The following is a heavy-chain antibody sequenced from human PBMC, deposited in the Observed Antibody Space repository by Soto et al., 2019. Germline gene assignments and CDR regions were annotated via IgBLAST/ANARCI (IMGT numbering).Heavy chain of an antibody. J-gene: IGHJ6*02. D-gene: IGHD3-10*01. V-gene: IGHV4-4*08. Sequence: QVQLQESGPGLVKPSETLSLTCTVSGDSISSYNLAWIRQPPGKGLEWIGYFRSGGGTSYNPSLKSRVAIAAETSVKQFSLRLSSVTAADTAVYYCVRQGIGVLHGLVDVWGQGTTVIVSS. CDR2: FRSGGGT. CDR3: VRQGIGVLHGLVDV. CDR1: GDSISSYN.